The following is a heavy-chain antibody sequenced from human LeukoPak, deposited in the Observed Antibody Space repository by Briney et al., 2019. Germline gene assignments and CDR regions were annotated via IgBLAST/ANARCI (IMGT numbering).Heavy chain of an antibody. D-gene: IGHD5-18*01. CDR1: GGSFSGYY. V-gene: IGHV4-34*01. CDR2: INHSGST. CDR3: ARAVYSYGYGFDY. J-gene: IGHJ4*02. Sequence: SETLSLTCAVYGGSFSGYYWSWIRQPPGKGLEWIGEINHSGSTNYNPSLKSRVTISVDTSKNQFSLKLSSVTAADTAVYYCARAVYSYGYGFDYWGQGTLVTVSS.